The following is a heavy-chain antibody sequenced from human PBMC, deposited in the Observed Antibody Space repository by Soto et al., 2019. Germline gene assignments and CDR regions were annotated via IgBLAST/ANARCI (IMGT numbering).Heavy chain of an antibody. V-gene: IGHV4-39*01. CDR2: IYYSGIT. J-gene: IGHJ5*02. CDR1: GGSISSSSYY. CDR3: ARQSYGDYGRWFAP. Sequence: QLQLQESGPGLVKPSETLSLTCTVSGGSISSSSYYWGWIRQPPGKGLEWIGSIYYSGITYYNPSLKSRVTISVDTSKNQFSLKLSSVTAADTAVYYCARQSYGDYGRWFAPWGQGTLVTVSS. D-gene: IGHD4-17*01.